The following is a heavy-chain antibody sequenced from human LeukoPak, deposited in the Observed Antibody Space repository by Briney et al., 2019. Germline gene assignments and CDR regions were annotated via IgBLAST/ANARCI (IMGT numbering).Heavy chain of an antibody. CDR2: VYYSGST. V-gene: IGHV4-59*01. Sequence: SETLSLTCTVSGGSIRSDFWSWIRQPPGKGLEWIGYVYYSGSTNYSPSLNSRVTISIDTSKNKFSLKLTSVTAADTAVYYCARDRSYDFWSGYGLDVWGKGTTVTVSS. CDR1: GGSIRSDF. J-gene: IGHJ6*04. CDR3: ARDRSYDFWSGYGLDV. D-gene: IGHD3-3*01.